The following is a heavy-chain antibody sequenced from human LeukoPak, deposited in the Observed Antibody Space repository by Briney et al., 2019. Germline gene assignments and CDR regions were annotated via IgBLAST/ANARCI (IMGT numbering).Heavy chain of an antibody. CDR1: GYTFTSYD. D-gene: IGHD2-2*01. CDR3: ARGPIFRQVPAAYDYYYYYMDV. V-gene: IGHV1-8*03. CDR2: MNPNSGNT. Sequence: ASVKVSYKASGYTFTSYDINWVRQATGQGLEWMGWMNPNSGNTGYAQKFQGRVTITRNTPISTAYMELSSLRSEDTAVYYCARGPIFRQVPAAYDYYYYYMDVWGKGTTVTVSS. J-gene: IGHJ6*03.